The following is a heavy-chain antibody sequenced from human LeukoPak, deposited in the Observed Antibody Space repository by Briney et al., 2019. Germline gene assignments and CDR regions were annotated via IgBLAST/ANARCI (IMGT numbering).Heavy chain of an antibody. Sequence: GGSLRLSCVASEFSIRSSYMSWVRQAPGKGLEWVSIIHIDGDTHYADSVKGRFTISRDNSKNTLYLQMNSLRSEDTAVYYCARDGLDSSGPVAFDIWGQGTMVTVSS. J-gene: IGHJ3*02. CDR3: ARDGLDSSGPVAFDI. CDR2: IHIDGDT. CDR1: EFSIRSSY. V-gene: IGHV3-66*01. D-gene: IGHD3-22*01.